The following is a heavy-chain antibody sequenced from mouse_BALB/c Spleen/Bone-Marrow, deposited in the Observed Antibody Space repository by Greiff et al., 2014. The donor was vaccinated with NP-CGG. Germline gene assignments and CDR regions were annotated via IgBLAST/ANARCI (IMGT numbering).Heavy chain of an antibody. CDR1: DSEVFPIAY. CDR3: AIYDGYHTHFLWFAY. V-gene: IGHV15-2*02. Sequence: VKLQESGSELRSPGSSVKLSCKDFDSEVFPIAYMSWVRQKPGHGFEWIGDILPSIGRTIYGEKFEDKATPDADTVSNTAYLELNSLTSEDSAIYYCAIYDGYHTHFLWFAYWGQGTLVTVSA. J-gene: IGHJ3*01. D-gene: IGHD2-3*01. CDR2: ILPSIGRT.